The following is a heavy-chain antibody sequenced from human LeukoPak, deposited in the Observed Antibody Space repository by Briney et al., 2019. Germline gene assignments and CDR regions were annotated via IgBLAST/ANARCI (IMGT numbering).Heavy chain of an antibody. D-gene: IGHD3-22*01. CDR1: GFTFGSYW. V-gene: IGHV3-7*05. Sequence: GGSLRLSCAASGFTFGSYWMSWVRQAPGKGPEWVANIKQDGSQKYHVDSLKDRFTFSRDNAKNSLYLQMNSLRAEDTAVYYCARSPVRHYETDCWGQGTLVTVSS. CDR2: IKQDGSQK. J-gene: IGHJ4*02. CDR3: ARSPVRHYETDC.